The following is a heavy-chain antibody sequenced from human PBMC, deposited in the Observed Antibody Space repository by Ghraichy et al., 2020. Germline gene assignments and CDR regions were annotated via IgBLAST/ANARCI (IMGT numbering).Heavy chain of an antibody. CDR1: GYSFNAYY. D-gene: IGHD3-22*01. J-gene: IGHJ4*02. CDR2: INPNSGGT. Sequence: ASVKVSCKPSGYSFNAYYLHWVRQAPGQGLEYMGWINPNSGGTSYTQKFQGRVTMTGDTSITTAYMELSSLRSDDTAVYYCARGGESNYYDSSGYYSDIWGQGPLVTVSS. CDR3: ARGGESNYYDSSGYYSDI. V-gene: IGHV1-2*02.